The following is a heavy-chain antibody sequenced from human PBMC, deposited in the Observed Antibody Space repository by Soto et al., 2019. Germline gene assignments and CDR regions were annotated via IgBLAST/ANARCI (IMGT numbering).Heavy chain of an antibody. D-gene: IGHD3-9*01. V-gene: IGHV4-31*03. J-gene: IGHJ5*02. CDR1: GGCINRCGYN. CDR3: ARWDYDTTGQPLDP. Sequence: TIPVTCPVSGGCINRCGYNFNCIRQPPGKGLEWIGYIYYSGATDYNPSLKSRVTISVDTSNNQFSLRLSSVTAAGTAVYYCARWDYDTTGQPLDPWGQGTLVTFSS. CDR2: IYYSGAT.